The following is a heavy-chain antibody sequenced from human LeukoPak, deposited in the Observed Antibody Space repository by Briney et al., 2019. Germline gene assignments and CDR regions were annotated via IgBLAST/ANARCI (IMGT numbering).Heavy chain of an antibody. Sequence: SETLSLTCAVSGVSITTTNYWSWVRQPPEGGLELIGEVSLAGRTRYNPSLKNRVNISIDESKNHLYLNLASVSAADTAVYYCSRESGPFCPFGHWGQGTLVGVTS. D-gene: IGHD1-26*01. CDR1: GVSITTTNY. CDR2: VSLAGRT. CDR3: SRESGPFCPFGH. J-gene: IGHJ4*02. V-gene: IGHV4-4*02.